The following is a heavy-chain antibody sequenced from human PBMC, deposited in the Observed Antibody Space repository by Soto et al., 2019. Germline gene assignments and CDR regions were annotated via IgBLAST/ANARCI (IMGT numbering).Heavy chain of an antibody. CDR2: TSNTGATS. V-gene: IGHV3-23*01. CDR1: GFTFSSFT. D-gene: IGHD1-26*01. Sequence: GGSLRLSCAASGFTFSSFTMSWVRQAPGRGLEWVSGTSNTGATSSYADSVKGRFTISRDNTKNTLYLQMSSLRAEDTAIYYCAKDRVGGTYPYYFDYWGQGSVVTVSS. J-gene: IGHJ4*02. CDR3: AKDRVGGTYPYYFDY.